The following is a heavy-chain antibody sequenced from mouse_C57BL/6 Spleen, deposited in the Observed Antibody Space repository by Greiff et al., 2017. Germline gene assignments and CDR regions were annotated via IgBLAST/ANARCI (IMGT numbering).Heavy chain of an antibody. J-gene: IGHJ1*03. Sequence: QVQLQQSGAELVKPGASVKLSCKASGYTFTSYGISWVKQRTGQGLEWIGEIYHRSGNTYYNEKFKGKATLTADKSSSTAYMELRSLTSVDSSGYCWAKRINGRSYGGYFDVWGTGTTVTGSS. CDR2: IYHRSGNT. CDR3: AKRINGRSYGGYFDV. CDR1: GYTFTSYG. D-gene: IGHD1-1*01. V-gene: IGHV1-81*01.